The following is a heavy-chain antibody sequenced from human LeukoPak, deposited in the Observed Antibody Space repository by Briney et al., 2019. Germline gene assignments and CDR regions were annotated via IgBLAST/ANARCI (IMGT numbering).Heavy chain of an antibody. V-gene: IGHV1-69*06. D-gene: IGHD1/OR15-1a*01. CDR2: IIPIFGTA. J-gene: IGHJ4*02. CDR1: GGTFSSYA. Sequence: ASVKVSCKASGGTFSSYAISWVRQAPGQGLEWMGGIIPIFGTANYAQKFQGRVTITADKSTSTAYMELCSLRSEDTAVYYCARSLGNIPYYFDYWGQGTLVTVSS. CDR3: ARSLGNIPYYFDY.